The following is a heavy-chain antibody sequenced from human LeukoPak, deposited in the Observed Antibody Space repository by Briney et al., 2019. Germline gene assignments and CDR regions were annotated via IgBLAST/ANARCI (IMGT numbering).Heavy chain of an antibody. J-gene: IGHJ3*02. CDR3: ARVTYYYDSSGYYDAFDI. CDR1: GYTFTSYD. CDR2: MNPNSGNT. D-gene: IGHD3-22*01. Sequence: ASVKVSCKASGYTFTSYDINWVRQATGQGLEWMGWMNPNSGNTGYAQKFQGRVAMTRNTSISTAYMELSSLRPEDTAVYYCARVTYYYDSSGYYDAFDIWGQGTMVTVSS. V-gene: IGHV1-8*01.